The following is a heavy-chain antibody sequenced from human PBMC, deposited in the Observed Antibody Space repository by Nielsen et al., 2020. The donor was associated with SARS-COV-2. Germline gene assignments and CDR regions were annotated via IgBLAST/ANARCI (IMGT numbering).Heavy chain of an antibody. CDR2: ISYDGSNK. Sequence: GESLKISCAASGFTFSSYGMHWVRQAPGKGLEWVAVISYDGSNKYYADSVKGRFTISRDNSKNTLYLQMNSLRAEDTAVYYCAKDAAAGDLFDIWGQGTMVTVSS. J-gene: IGHJ3*02. D-gene: IGHD6-13*01. V-gene: IGHV3-30*18. CDR1: GFTFSSYG. CDR3: AKDAAAGDLFDI.